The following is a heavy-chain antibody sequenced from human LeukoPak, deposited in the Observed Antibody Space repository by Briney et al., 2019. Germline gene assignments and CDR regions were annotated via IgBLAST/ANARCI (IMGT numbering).Heavy chain of an antibody. CDR3: ANGSGSPLWYCMDV. CDR1: GGSISSYY. Sequence: SETLSLTWTVSGGSISSYYWSWIRQPPGKGLEWIGYIYYSGSTNYNPSLKSRVTISVDTSKNQFSLKLSSVTAADTAVYYCANGSGSPLWYCMDVWGKGTTVTVSS. CDR2: IYYSGST. D-gene: IGHD3-10*01. V-gene: IGHV4-59*01. J-gene: IGHJ6*04.